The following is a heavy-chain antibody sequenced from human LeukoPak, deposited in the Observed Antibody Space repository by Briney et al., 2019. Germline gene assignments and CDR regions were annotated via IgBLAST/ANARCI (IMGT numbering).Heavy chain of an antibody. J-gene: IGHJ6*03. Sequence: SETLSLTCTVSGGSISSRGFFWGWIRQPPGKGPEWIGSVYYDGVTYYNPSLKSRVTMSLDTSTNRFSLRLSSVTAADTAVYYCARGPCDSGTCYTRVRHYYYMDVWGKGTTVTVSS. CDR2: VYYDGVT. V-gene: IGHV4-39*07. CDR3: ARGPCDSGTCYTRVRHYYYMDV. D-gene: IGHD2-2*02. CDR1: GGSISSRGFF.